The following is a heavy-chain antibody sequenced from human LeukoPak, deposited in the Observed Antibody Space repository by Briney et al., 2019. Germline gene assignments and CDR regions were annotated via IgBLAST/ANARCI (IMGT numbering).Heavy chain of an antibody. CDR3: ARHGPRYSSGWYQFDY. D-gene: IGHD6-19*01. V-gene: IGHV4-59*08. CDR2: IYYSGST. J-gene: IGHJ4*02. CDR1: GGSISSYY. Sequence: SETLSLTCTVSGGSISSYYWSWIRQPPGKGLEWIGYIYYSGSTNYNPSLKSRVTISVDTSKNQFSLKLSSVTAADTAVYYCARHGPRYSSGWYQFDYWGQGTLVTVSS.